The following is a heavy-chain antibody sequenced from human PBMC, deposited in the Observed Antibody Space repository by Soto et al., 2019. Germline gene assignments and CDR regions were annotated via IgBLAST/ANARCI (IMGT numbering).Heavy chain of an antibody. D-gene: IGHD2-2*01. Sequence: ASVKVSCKASGYTFTSYGISWVRQAPGQGLEWMGWISAYNGNTNYAQKLQGRVTMTTDTSTSTAYMELRSLRSGDTAVYYCARDTLIVVVPAASDDYYGMDVWGQGTSVPVSS. J-gene: IGHJ6*02. V-gene: IGHV1-18*01. CDR1: GYTFTSYG. CDR2: ISAYNGNT. CDR3: ARDTLIVVVPAASDDYYGMDV.